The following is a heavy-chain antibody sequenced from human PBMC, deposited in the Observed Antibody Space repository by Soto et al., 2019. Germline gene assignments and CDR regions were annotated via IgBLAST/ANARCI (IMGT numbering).Heavy chain of an antibody. Sequence: PGGSLRLSCAASGFTFSSYAMHWVRQAPGKGLEWVAVISYDGSNKSYADSVKGRFTISRDNSKNTLHLQMNSLRAEDTAVYYCARDGPIFGVVSHGMDVWGQGTTVTVSS. CDR1: GFTFSSYA. CDR3: ARDGPIFGVVSHGMDV. J-gene: IGHJ6*02. CDR2: ISYDGSNK. V-gene: IGHV3-30-3*01. D-gene: IGHD3-3*01.